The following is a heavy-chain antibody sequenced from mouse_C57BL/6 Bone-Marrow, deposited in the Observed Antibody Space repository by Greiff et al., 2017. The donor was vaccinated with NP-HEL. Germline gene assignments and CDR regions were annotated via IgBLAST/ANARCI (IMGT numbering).Heavy chain of an antibody. CDR2: IYPGDGDT. D-gene: IGHD2-3*01. CDR3: ARRDYDGYYVGFAY. CDR1: GYAFSSSW. V-gene: IGHV1-82*01. J-gene: IGHJ3*01. Sequence: QVQLQQSGPELVKPGASVKISCKASGYAFSSSWMNWVKQRPGKGLEWIGRIYPGDGDTNYNGKFKGKATLTADKSSSTAYMQLSSLTSEDSAVYFCARRDYDGYYVGFAYWGQGTLVTVSA.